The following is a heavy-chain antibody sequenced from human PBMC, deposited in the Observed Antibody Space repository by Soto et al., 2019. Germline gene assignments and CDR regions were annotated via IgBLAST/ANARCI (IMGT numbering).Heavy chain of an antibody. V-gene: IGHV1-18*01. J-gene: IGHJ3*02. CDR3: ARHVDTAMVAAFDI. CDR2: ISAYNGNT. Sequence: GASVKVSCKASGYTFTSYGISWVRQAPGQGLEWMGWISAYNGNTNYAQKLQGRVTMTTDTSTSTAYMELRSLRSDDTAVYYCARHVDTAMVAAFDIWGQGTMVTVSS. D-gene: IGHD5-18*01. CDR1: GYTFTSYG.